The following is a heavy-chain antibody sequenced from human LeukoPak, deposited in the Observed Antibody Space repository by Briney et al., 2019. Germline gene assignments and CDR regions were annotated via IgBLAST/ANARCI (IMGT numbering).Heavy chain of an antibody. J-gene: IGHJ5*02. D-gene: IGHD2-2*01. CDR2: IKQDGSEK. CDR3: ARDDCSSISCYHNWFDP. Sequence: GGSLRLSCAASGSTFSSYWMSWVRQAPGKGLEWVANIKQDGSEKYYVDSVKGRFTISRDNAKNSLYLQMNSLRAEDTAVYYCARDDCSSISCYHNWFDPWGQGTPVTVSS. V-gene: IGHV3-7*01. CDR1: GSTFSSYW.